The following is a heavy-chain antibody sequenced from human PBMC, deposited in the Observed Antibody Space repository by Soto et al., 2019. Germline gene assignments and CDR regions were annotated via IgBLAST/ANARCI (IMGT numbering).Heavy chain of an antibody. D-gene: IGHD2-21*02. J-gene: IGHJ4*02. CDR3: ARDGVAYCGGDCYQLDY. CDR1: GFTFSSYA. CDR2: ISYDGSNK. Sequence: GGSLRLSCAASGFTFSSYAMHWVRQAPGKGLEWVAVISYDGSNKYYADSVKGRFTISRDNSKNTLYLQMNSLRAEDTAVYYCARDGVAYCGGDCYQLDYWVQGTMVTVSA. V-gene: IGHV3-30-3*01.